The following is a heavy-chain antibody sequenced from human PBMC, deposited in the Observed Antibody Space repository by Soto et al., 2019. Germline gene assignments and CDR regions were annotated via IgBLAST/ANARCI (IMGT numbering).Heavy chain of an antibody. V-gene: IGHV1-24*01. D-gene: IGHD6-6*01. Sequence: ASVKVSCKVSGYTLTEVAMHGVRQAPGKGLEWMGGFDPEDGETIYAQKFQGRVTMTEDTSTDTAYMELSSLRSEDTAVYYCATGVAARTLDYWGQGTLVTVSS. CDR3: ATGVAARTLDY. J-gene: IGHJ4*02. CDR2: FDPEDGET. CDR1: GYTLTEVA.